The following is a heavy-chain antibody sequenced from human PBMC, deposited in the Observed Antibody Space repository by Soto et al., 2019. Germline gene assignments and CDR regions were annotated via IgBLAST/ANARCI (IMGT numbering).Heavy chain of an antibody. CDR1: GFTFSSYS. Sequence: LRLSCVASGFTFSSYSMNWVRQAPGKGLEWVSYITPSSDTIYYADSVKGRFTISRDNGKNSLYLQMNSLRDEDTAVYYCARDIGSGWYYLDYWGQGNMVTVSS. CDR2: ITPSSDTI. J-gene: IGHJ4*02. V-gene: IGHV3-48*02. CDR3: ARDIGSGWYYLDY. D-gene: IGHD6-19*01.